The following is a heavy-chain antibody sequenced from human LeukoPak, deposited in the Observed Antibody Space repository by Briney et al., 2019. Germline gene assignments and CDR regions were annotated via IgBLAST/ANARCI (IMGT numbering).Heavy chain of an antibody. V-gene: IGHV3-66*01. CDR3: AKDLAYCGGDCYPYYYGMDV. CDR1: GFTVSGDN. D-gene: IGHD2-21*02. CDR2: FHSGGDT. J-gene: IGHJ6*02. Sequence: GGSLRLSCAASGFTVSGDNMSWVRQSPAKGLEWVATFHSGGDTYYADSVKGRFTISRGNSKNTLYLQMNSLRAEDTAVYYCAKDLAYCGGDCYPYYYGMDVWGQGTTVTVSS.